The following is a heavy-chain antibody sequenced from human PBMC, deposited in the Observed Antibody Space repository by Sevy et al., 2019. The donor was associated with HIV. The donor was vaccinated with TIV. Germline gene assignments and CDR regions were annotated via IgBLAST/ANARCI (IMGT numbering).Heavy chain of an antibody. V-gene: IGHV3-23*01. CDR2: ISGSGGST. CDR3: AKVGWQQLGFDY. J-gene: IGHJ4*02. Sequence: GGSLRLSCAASGFTFSSYAMSWVRQAPGKGLEWVSPISGSGGSTYYADSVKGRFTISRDNSKNTLYLQMNSLRAEDTAVYYCAKVGWQQLGFDYWGQGTLVTVSS. CDR1: GFTFSSYA. D-gene: IGHD6-13*01.